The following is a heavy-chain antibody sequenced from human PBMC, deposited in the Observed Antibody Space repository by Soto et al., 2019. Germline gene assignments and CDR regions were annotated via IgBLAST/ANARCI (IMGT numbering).Heavy chain of an antibody. CDR3: ATGVWRRYPAPSWLDP. CDR2: IYYSGST. J-gene: IGHJ5*02. CDR1: GGSISSYY. D-gene: IGHD3-3*01. V-gene: IGHV4-59*01. Sequence: SETLSLTCTVSGGSISSYYWSWIRQPPGKGLEWIGYIYYSGSTNYNPSLKSRVTISVDTSKNQFSLKLSSVTAADTAVYYCATGVWRRYPAPSWLDPWGQGTLVTVSS.